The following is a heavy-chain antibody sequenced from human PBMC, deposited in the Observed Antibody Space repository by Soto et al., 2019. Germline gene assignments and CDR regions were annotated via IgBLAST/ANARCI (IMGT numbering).Heavy chain of an antibody. CDR2: IVVGSGKT. Sequence: ASVKVSCKASGFTFTSSAVQWVRQARGQRLEWIGWIVVGSGKTNYAQKFQERVTITRDMSTSTAYMELSSLRSEDTAVYYCAADGDSRSSYWFDPLGQGILVTVSS. D-gene: IGHD6-6*01. V-gene: IGHV1-58*01. CDR3: AADGDSRSSYWFDP. CDR1: GFTFTSSA. J-gene: IGHJ5*02.